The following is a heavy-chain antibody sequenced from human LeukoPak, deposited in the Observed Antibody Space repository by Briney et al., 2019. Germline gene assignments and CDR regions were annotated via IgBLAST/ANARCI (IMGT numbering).Heavy chain of an antibody. CDR1: GGSISSYY. D-gene: IGHD3-3*01. J-gene: IGHJ3*02. CDR2: IYYSGST. V-gene: IGHV4-59*01. Sequence: SETLSVTCTVSGGSISSYYWSWIPQPPREGLEWVGYIYYSGSTNCTPSLKSRATISVDTSKNQFYLKLSSVTAADTAVYYCARDRGRFLECSIDAFDIWGQGTMVTVSS. CDR3: ARDRGRFLECSIDAFDI.